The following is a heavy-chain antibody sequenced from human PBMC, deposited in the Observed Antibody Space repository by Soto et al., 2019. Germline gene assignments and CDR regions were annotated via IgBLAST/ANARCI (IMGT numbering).Heavy chain of an antibody. V-gene: IGHV3-7*01. CDR2: IKQDGSEK. J-gene: IGHJ3*02. Sequence: EVQLVESGGGLVQPGGSLRLSCAASGFTFSSYWMSWVRQAPGKGLEWVANIKQDGSEKNYVDSVKGRFTISRDNAKNSLYLQMNSLRAEDTAVYYCARYSSSWYYDAFDIWGQGTMVTVSS. CDR3: ARYSSSWYYDAFDI. D-gene: IGHD6-13*01. CDR1: GFTFSSYW.